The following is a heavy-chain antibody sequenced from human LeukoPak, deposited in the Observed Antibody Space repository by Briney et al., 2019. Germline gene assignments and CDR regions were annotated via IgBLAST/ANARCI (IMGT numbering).Heavy chain of an antibody. J-gene: IGHJ6*03. CDR1: GFTFGDYG. D-gene: IGHD3-3*01. CDR2: IWYDGKHQ. V-gene: IGHV3-33*06. Sequence: GRSLRLSCAASGFTFGDYGMHWVRQAPGRGLECVAVIWYDGKHQYYADSVKGRFNISRDNPKNMLYLQMNSLRGEDTAVYYCAKGPTQVLRFLRDGKTYYMDVWGKGTSVLVSS. CDR3: AKGPTQVLRFLRDGKTYYMDV.